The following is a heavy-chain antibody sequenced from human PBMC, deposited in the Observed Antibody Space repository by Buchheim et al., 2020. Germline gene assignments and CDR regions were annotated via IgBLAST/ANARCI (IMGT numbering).Heavy chain of an antibody. Sequence: EVQLLESGGGLVQPGGSLRLSCATSGFTVSNYAMSWVRQAPGKGLEWVSEISGSGGSTFYADSVKGRFTISRDNSKNTLYLQMNTLRSKDTAVYYCAKSQGDCSSISCLNWFDPWGKGTL. V-gene: IGHV3-23*01. CDR1: GFTVSNYA. CDR2: ISGSGGST. J-gene: IGHJ5*02. D-gene: IGHD2-2*01. CDR3: AKSQGDCSSISCLNWFDP.